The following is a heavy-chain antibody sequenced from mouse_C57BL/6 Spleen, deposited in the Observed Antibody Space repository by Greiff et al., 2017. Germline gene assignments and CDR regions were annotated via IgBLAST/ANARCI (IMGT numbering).Heavy chain of an antibody. V-gene: IGHV1-18*01. CDR1: GYTFTDYN. D-gene: IGHD3-2*02. Sequence: EVQLVESGPELVKPGASVKIPCKASGYTFTDYNMDWVKQSHGKSLEWIGDINPNNGGTIYNQKFKGKATLTVDKSSSTAYMELRSLTSEDTAVYYCARRTAQATGFAYWGQVTLVTVSA. CDR2: INPNNGGT. J-gene: IGHJ3*01. CDR3: ARRTAQATGFAY.